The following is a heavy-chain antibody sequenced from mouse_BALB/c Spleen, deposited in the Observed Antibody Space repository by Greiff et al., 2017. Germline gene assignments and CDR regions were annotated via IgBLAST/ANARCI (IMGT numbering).Heavy chain of an antibody. D-gene: IGHD1-1*01. Sequence: VQLVESGPGLVAPSQSLSITCTVSGFSLTSYDISWIRQPPGKGLEWLGVIWTGGGTNYNSAFMSRLSISKDNSKSQVFLKMNSLQTDDTAIYYCVRDGLLDYWGQGTTLTVSS. V-gene: IGHV2-9-2*01. CDR2: IWTGGGT. CDR3: VRDGLLDY. CDR1: GFSLTSYD. J-gene: IGHJ2*01.